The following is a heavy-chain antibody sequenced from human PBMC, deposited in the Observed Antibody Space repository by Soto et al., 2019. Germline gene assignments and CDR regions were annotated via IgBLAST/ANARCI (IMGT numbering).Heavy chain of an antibody. CDR3: ARDPHLDS. Sequence: ASVKVSCKASGYTFTSSTIHWVRQAPGQRLEWMGWINAGNGNTKYSQRIQDRITITRDTSASTAYMELSSLRSEDTAMYYCARDPHLDSWGQGTPVTVSS. J-gene: IGHJ4*02. CDR1: GYTFTSST. CDR2: INAGNGNT. V-gene: IGHV1-3*01.